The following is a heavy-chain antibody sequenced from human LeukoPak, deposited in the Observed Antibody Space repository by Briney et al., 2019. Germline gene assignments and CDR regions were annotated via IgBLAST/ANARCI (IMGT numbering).Heavy chain of an antibody. V-gene: IGHV3-21*01. J-gene: IGHJ5*02. CDR1: GFTFSSYS. CDR3: ARDHYRVVVVPVKWFDL. Sequence: GGSLRLSCAASGFTFSSYSMNWVRQAPGKGLEWVSSISSSSSYTYYADSVKGRFTISRDNAKNSLYLQMNSLRAEDTAVYYCARDHYRVVVVPVKWFDLWGQGTLVTVSS. D-gene: IGHD2-2*01. CDR2: ISSSSSYT.